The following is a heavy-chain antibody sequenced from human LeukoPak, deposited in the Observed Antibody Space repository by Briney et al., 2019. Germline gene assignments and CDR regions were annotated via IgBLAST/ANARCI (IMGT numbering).Heavy chain of an antibody. Sequence: GASVKVSCKASGYTFTGYYMDWVRQAPGQGLEWMGRINPNSGGTNYAQKSQGRATMTRDTSISTAYMELSRLRSDDTAVYYCARGRYSSGWYRGANWFDPWGQGTLVTVSS. D-gene: IGHD6-19*01. CDR3: ARGRYSSGWYRGANWFDP. CDR2: INPNSGGT. V-gene: IGHV1-2*06. CDR1: GYTFTGYY. J-gene: IGHJ5*02.